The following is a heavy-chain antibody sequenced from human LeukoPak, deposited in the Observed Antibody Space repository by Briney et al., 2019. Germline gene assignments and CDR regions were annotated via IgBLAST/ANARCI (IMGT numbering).Heavy chain of an antibody. D-gene: IGHD3-10*01. Sequence: GGSLRLSCAASGFTFSDYYMSWIRQAPGKGLEWVSYISSSGSTIYYADSVKGRFTISRDNAKKSLYLQMNRLRGEDTAVYYCARGGYYYYYMDVWGKGTTVSVSS. CDR3: ARGGYYYYYMDV. CDR2: ISSSGSTI. J-gene: IGHJ6*03. CDR1: GFTFSDYY. V-gene: IGHV3-11*04.